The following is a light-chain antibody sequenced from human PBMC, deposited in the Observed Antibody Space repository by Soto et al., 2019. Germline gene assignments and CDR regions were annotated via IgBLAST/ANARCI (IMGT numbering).Light chain of an antibody. Sequence: QSVLTQPASVSGSPGQSITISCTGTSSDVGSYNLVSWYQQHPGKAPKLKIYEGSKRPSGVSNRFSGSKSGNTASLTISGLQAEDEADYYCFSYAGSRVFGGGTKLTVL. CDR3: FSYAGSRV. J-gene: IGLJ3*02. CDR1: SSDVGSYNL. V-gene: IGLV2-23*01. CDR2: EGS.